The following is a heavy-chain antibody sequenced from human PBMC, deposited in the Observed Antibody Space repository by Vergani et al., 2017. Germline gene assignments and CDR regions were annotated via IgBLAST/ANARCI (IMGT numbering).Heavy chain of an antibody. CDR1: GFTFSSYW. CDR3: AREFSGILWFGESYFDY. CDR2: IKQDGSEK. Sequence: EVQLVESGGGLVQPGASLRLSCAASGFTFSSYWMSWVRQAPGKGLEWVANIKQDGSEKYYVDSVKGRFTISRDNAKNSLYLQMNSLRAEDTAVYYCAREFSGILWFGESYFDYWGQGTLVTVSP. J-gene: IGHJ4*02. V-gene: IGHV3-7*01. D-gene: IGHD3-10*01.